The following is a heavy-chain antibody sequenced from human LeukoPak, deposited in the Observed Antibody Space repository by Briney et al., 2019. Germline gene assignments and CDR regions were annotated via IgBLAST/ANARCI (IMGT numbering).Heavy chain of an antibody. J-gene: IGHJ4*02. Sequence: SETLSLTCAVSGGSISSGGYSWSWIRQPPGKGLEWFGYIYHSGSTYYNPSLKSRVTISVDRSKNQFSLKLSSVTAADTAVYYCARGSYYYGSGSYSSNNFDYWGQGTLVTVSS. CDR1: GGSISSGGYS. CDR3: ARGSYYYGSGSYSSNNFDY. V-gene: IGHV4-30-2*01. CDR2: IYHSGST. D-gene: IGHD3-10*01.